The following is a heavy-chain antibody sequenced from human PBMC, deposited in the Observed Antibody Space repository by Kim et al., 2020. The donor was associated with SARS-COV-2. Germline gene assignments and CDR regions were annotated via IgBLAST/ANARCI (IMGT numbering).Heavy chain of an antibody. Sequence: DYADAVKGRFTISRDNSKNTLYLQMNSLRAEDAGVYYCAKGRSVANYGMDVWGQGTTVTGSS. CDR3: AKGRSVANYGMDV. J-gene: IGHJ6*02. V-gene: IGHV3-23*01.